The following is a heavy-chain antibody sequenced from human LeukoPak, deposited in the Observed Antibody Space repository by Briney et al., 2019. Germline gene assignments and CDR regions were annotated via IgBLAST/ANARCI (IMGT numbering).Heavy chain of an antibody. D-gene: IGHD3-10*01. J-gene: IGHJ3*02. CDR1: GASISSGDFY. CDR3: ARGTSMLRGVRDDAFDI. CDR2: ISYSGST. Sequence: SQTLSLTCTVSGASISSGDFYWSWIRQSPGKGLEWIGYISYSGSTSYNPSLKSRLTISVDTSENQFSLKLSSLTAADTAVYYCARGTSMLRGVRDDAFDIWGQGTMVTVSS. V-gene: IGHV4-30-4*01.